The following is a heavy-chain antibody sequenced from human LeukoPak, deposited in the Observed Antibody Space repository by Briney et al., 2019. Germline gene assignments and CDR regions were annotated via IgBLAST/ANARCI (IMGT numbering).Heavy chain of an antibody. CDR3: AGGSIHYYGMDV. CDR1: GFIFSDYY. J-gene: IGHJ6*02. Sequence: GGSLRLSCAASGFIFSDYYMTWIRQAPGKGLEWVSYISSGSTIYHADSVKGRFTISRDNAKDSLYLQMNSLRAEDTAVYYCAGGSIHYYGMDVWGQGTTVTVSS. V-gene: IGHV3-11*01. CDR2: ISSGSTI. D-gene: IGHD2/OR15-2a*01.